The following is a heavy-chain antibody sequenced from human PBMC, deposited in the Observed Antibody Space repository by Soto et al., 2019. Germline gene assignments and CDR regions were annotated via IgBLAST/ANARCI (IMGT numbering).Heavy chain of an antibody. V-gene: IGHV3-23*01. CDR1: GFNFNNFA. CDR2: ISDSGST. J-gene: IGHJ4*02. Sequence: GGSLRLSCGASGFNFNNFAMSWVRQAPGKGLEWVSTISDSGSTYYTDSVKGRFTISRDNSKNTLYLQMNSLRAEYTAFYYCAKFFGVSGYCTRTSCLYYFDYWGRGTLVTVSS. CDR3: AKFFGVSGYCTRTSCLYYFDY. D-gene: IGHD2-2*03.